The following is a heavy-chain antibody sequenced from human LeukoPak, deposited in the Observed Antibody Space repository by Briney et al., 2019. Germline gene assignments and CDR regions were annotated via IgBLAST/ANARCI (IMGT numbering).Heavy chain of an antibody. V-gene: IGHV4-59*08. J-gene: IGHJ4*02. Sequence: SETLSLTCTVSGGSISSHYWSWIRQPPGKGLEWIGYIYYSGSTNYNPSLKSRVTISVDTSKNQFSLNLISVTAADTAVYYCARANYDFWSGYPIYFDYWGQGTLVTVSS. CDR2: IYYSGST. D-gene: IGHD3-3*01. CDR1: GGSISSHY. CDR3: ARANYDFWSGYPIYFDY.